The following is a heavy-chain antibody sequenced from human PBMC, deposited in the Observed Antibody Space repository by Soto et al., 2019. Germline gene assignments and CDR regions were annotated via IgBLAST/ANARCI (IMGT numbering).Heavy chain of an antibody. J-gene: IGHJ6*02. V-gene: IGHV3-11*01. CDR3: GRVYRYYDISTSSGGNMDV. Sequence: PGGSLRLSCAASGFTFSHYYMSWIRQAPGKGLEWVWYISNSGSTIYYVDSEKGRSTFSRANAKNSLYMQMNSLGAEETAVYYGGRVYRYYDISTSSGGNMDVWGQGTTVTVSS. CDR1: GFTFSHYY. CDR2: ISNSGSTI. D-gene: IGHD3-9*01.